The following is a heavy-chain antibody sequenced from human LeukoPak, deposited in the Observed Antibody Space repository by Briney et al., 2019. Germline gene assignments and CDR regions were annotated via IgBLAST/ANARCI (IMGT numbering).Heavy chain of an antibody. CDR3: ATDPSGDGLDY. CDR1: GGTFSSYA. Sequence: VASVKVSCKASGGTFSSYAISWVRQAPGKGLEWMGGFDPEDGETIYAQKFQGRVTMTEDTSTDTAYMELSSLRSEDTAVYYCATDPSGDGLDYWGQGTLVTVSS. D-gene: IGHD3-10*01. CDR2: FDPEDGET. V-gene: IGHV1-24*01. J-gene: IGHJ4*02.